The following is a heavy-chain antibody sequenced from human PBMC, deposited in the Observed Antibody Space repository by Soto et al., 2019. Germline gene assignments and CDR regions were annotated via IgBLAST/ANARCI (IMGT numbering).Heavy chain of an antibody. V-gene: IGHV3-30-3*01. Sequence: QVQLVESGGGVVQPGRSLGLSCAASGFTFSRYSMYWVRQAPGEGLEWVSVISNDGFKTYYADSVKGRFTVSRDNSKNMLYLQMNSLRPEDTGVYYCAKDIKWNLPAGYLDNWGQGTLVTVSS. D-gene: IGHD5-12*01. CDR2: ISNDGFKT. J-gene: IGHJ4*02. CDR1: GFTFSRYS. CDR3: AKDIKWNLPAGYLDN.